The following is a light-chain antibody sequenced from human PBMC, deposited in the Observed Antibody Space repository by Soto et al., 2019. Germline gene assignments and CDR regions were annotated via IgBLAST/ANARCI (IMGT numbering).Light chain of an antibody. CDR3: AVWDDSLNGHV. CDR1: SSNMGTNT. Sequence: QSALTQPPSASGTPGQRVIISCYGSSSNMGTNTVHWFQQFPGTAPKLLIYTNDQRPSGVPDRFSGSNSGTSASLAISGLQSEDEADYYCAVWDDSLNGHVFGTGTKVTVL. CDR2: TND. V-gene: IGLV1-44*01. J-gene: IGLJ1*01.